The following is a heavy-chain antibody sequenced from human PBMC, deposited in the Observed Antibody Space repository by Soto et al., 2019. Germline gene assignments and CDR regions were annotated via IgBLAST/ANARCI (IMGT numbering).Heavy chain of an antibody. Sequence: GGSLRLSCSASGFTFSSYAMHWVRQAPGKGLEYVSAISSNGGSTYYADSVKGRFTISRDNSKNTLYLQMSSLRAEDTAVYYCVKVGGGYCSSTSCPSDAFDIWGQGTMVTVSS. CDR2: ISSNGGST. D-gene: IGHD2-2*01. CDR3: VKVGGGYCSSTSCPSDAFDI. J-gene: IGHJ3*02. CDR1: GFTFSSYA. V-gene: IGHV3-64D*06.